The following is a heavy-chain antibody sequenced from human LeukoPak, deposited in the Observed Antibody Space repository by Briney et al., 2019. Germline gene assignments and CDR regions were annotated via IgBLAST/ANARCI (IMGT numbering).Heavy chain of an antibody. V-gene: IGHV4-4*02. Sequence: SGTLSLTCAVSGGSISSSNWWSWVRQPPGKGLEWIGEIYHSGSTNYNPPLKSRVTISVDKSKNQFSLKLSSVTAADTAVYYCARAITTLPYYDILTGYDYYYYMDVWGKGTTVTVSS. CDR2: IYHSGST. J-gene: IGHJ6*03. D-gene: IGHD3-9*01. CDR3: ARAITTLPYYDILTGYDYYYYMDV. CDR1: GGSISSSNW.